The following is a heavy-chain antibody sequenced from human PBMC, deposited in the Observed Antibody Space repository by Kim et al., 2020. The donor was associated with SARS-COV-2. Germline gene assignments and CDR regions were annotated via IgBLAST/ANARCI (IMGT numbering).Heavy chain of an antibody. Sequence: SETLSLTCAVYGGSFSGYYWSWIRQPPGKGLEWIGEINHSGSTNYNPSLKSRVTISVDTSKNQFSLKLSSVTAADTAVYYCARLDTGRVWFDPWGPGALVTVSP. CDR3: ARLDTGRVWFDP. D-gene: IGHD5-18*01. V-gene: IGHV4-34*01. J-gene: IGHJ5*02. CDR2: INHSGST. CDR1: GGSFSGYY.